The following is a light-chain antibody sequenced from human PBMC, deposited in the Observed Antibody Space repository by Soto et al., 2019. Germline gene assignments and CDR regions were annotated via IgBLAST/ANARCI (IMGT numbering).Light chain of an antibody. V-gene: IGKV3-15*01. CDR1: QGIGET. J-gene: IGKJ4*01. CDR2: DTS. Sequence: EVVMRQSPATLFVSPGEGATLSCRAIQGIGETLAWYQHKPGQTPRLLIYDTSTRATGVPTRFSGSRSGAEFTLTINSLQSEALAVYYCQPYNNWPLTFGGGTKVDIK. CDR3: QPYNNWPLT.